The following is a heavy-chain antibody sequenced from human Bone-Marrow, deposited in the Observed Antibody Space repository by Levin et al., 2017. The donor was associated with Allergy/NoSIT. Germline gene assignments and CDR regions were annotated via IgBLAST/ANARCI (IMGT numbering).Heavy chain of an antibody. CDR2: IGTAGDT. Sequence: GGSLRLSCAASGFTFSSYDMHWVRQATGKGLEWVSAIGTAGDTYYPGSVKGRFTISRENAKNSLYLQMNSLRAGDTAVYYCARDRPPFGGSGYYYYYYGMDVWGQGTTVTVSS. V-gene: IGHV3-13*01. CDR3: ARDRPPFGGSGYYYYYYGMDV. J-gene: IGHJ6*02. CDR1: GFTFSSYD. D-gene: IGHD3-3*01.